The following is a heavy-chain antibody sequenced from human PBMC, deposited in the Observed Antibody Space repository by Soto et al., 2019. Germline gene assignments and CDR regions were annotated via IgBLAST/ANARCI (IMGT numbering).Heavy chain of an antibody. V-gene: IGHV3-13*01. CDR2: IGTAGDT. J-gene: IGHJ4*02. CDR1: GFTFSSYD. CDR3: ARGVAAAVFNSAYYFDY. Sequence: GGSLRLSCAASGFTFSSYDMHWVRQATGKGLEWVSAIGTAGDTYYPGSVKGRFTISRENAKNSLYLQMNSLRAEDTAVYYCARGVAAAVFNSAYYFDYWGQGTLVTVSS. D-gene: IGHD6-13*01.